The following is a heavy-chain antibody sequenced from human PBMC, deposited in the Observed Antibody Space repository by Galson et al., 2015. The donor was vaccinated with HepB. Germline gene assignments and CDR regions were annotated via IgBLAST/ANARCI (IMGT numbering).Heavy chain of an antibody. J-gene: IGHJ3*02. CDR2: IIPIFGTA. Sequence: SVKVSCKASGGTFSSYAISWVRQAPGQGLEWMGGIIPIFGTANYAQKFQGRVTITADESTSTAYMELSSLRSEDTAVYYCARVAGGIVGATPHAFDIWGQGTMVTVSS. D-gene: IGHD1-26*01. V-gene: IGHV1-69*13. CDR1: GGTFSSYA. CDR3: ARVAGGIVGATPHAFDI.